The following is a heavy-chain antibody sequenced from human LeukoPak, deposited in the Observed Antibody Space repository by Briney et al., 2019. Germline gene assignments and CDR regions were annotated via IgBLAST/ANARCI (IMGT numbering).Heavy chain of an antibody. CDR3: ARPYCSGGSCYSSLGDYYFDY. D-gene: IGHD2-15*01. V-gene: IGHV3-30-3*01. Sequence: GGSLRLSCAASGFTFSSYAMHWVRQAPGKGLEWVAVISYDGSNKYYADSVKGRFTISRDNSKNTLYLQMNSLRAEDTAVYYCARPYCSGGSCYSSLGDYYFDYWGQGTLVTVSS. J-gene: IGHJ4*02. CDR1: GFTFSSYA. CDR2: ISYDGSNK.